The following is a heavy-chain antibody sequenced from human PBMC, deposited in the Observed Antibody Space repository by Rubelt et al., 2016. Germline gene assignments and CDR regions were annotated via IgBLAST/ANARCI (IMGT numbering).Heavy chain of an antibody. CDR2: INAGNGKT. CDR3: ARGDIVVVVAASNPLDY. Sequence: QVQLVQSGAEVKKPGASVKVSCKASGYTFTSYAMHWVRQAPGQRLEWMGWINAGNGKTKYSQKFRGRVTSTRDTAGSTADMELSSLRAEDTAVYYCARGDIVVVVAASNPLDYWGQGTLVTVSS. J-gene: IGHJ4*02. V-gene: IGHV1-3*01. CDR1: GYTFTSYA. D-gene: IGHD2-15*01.